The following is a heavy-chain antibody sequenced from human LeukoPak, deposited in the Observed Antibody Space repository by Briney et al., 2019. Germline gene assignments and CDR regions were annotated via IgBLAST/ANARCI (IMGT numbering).Heavy chain of an antibody. V-gene: IGHV1-46*01. CDR2: INPSGGST. D-gene: IGHD3-9*01. CDR3: ARVGLHYDILTGYYSSGGGEY. Sequence: GASVKVSCKASGYTFTSYYMHWVRQAPGQGLEWMGIINPSGGSTSYAQKFQGRVTMTRDMSTSTAYMELRSLRSDDTAVYYCARVGLHYDILTGYYSSGGGEYWGQGTLVTVSS. J-gene: IGHJ4*02. CDR1: GYTFTSYY.